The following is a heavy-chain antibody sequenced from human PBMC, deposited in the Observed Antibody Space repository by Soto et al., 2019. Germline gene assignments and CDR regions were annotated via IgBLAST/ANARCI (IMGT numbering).Heavy chain of an antibody. CDR2: ISYDGGKK. J-gene: IGHJ6*02. V-gene: IGHV3-30*18. Sequence: PGGSLRLSCAASGFTFSSYGMHWVRQAPGKGLEWVAVISYDGGKKYYADSVKGRLTISRDNSKSTLYLQMNSLRAEDAAVYYCAKVVGYCSGGSCSEQYYYYYGMDVWGQGNTVTVSS. D-gene: IGHD2-15*01. CDR1: GFTFSSYG. CDR3: AKVVGYCSGGSCSEQYYYYYGMDV.